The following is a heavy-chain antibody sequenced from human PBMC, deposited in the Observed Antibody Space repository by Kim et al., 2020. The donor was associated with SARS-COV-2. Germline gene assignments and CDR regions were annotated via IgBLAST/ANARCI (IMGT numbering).Heavy chain of an antibody. J-gene: IGHJ4*02. D-gene: IGHD2-2*01. CDR2: T. CDR3: ARVWGRSTIDY. V-gene: IGHV1-3*01. Sequence: TKYKQKVQGRVTITRDTSASTAYMELSSLRSEDTAVYYCARVWGRSTIDYWGQGTLVTVSS.